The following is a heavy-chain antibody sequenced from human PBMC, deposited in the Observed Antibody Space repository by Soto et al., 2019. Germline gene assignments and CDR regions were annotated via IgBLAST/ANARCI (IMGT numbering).Heavy chain of an antibody. CDR1: GVTFISYA. J-gene: IGHJ4*02. Sequence: GSLRLSCAASGVTFISYAMSWVRQAPGKGLEWVSGVSGISGSGGSTYYADSVKGRSTISRDNSKNTLYLQMNSLRAEDTAVYYCAALIVVVMYPDYWGQGTLVTVSS. D-gene: IGHD3-22*01. CDR3: AALIVVVMYPDY. CDR2: ISGSGGST. V-gene: IGHV3-23*01.